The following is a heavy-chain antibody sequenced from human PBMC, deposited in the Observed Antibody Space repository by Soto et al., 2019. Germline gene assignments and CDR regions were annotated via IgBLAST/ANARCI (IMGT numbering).Heavy chain of an antibody. CDR1: GFSFSGAA. CDR2: IRTSSNNYAT. D-gene: IGHD6-19*01. Sequence: GGSLRLSCAASGFSFSGAAMPWVRQASGKGLEWVGHIRTSSNNYATAYAASVTGRFTISRDDSKSMAYLQMDSLKTEDTAVYYCTGSAKGYWGQGTQVTVSS. V-gene: IGHV3-73*01. CDR3: TGSAKGY. J-gene: IGHJ4*02.